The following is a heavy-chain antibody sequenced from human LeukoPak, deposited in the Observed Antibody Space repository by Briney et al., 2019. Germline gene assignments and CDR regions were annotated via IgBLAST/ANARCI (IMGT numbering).Heavy chain of an antibody. Sequence: GGSLRLSCAASEFTFTNYAMTWVRQAPGKGLEWVSSITASGGDIFHADSVKGRFTISRDNSKNTLYLQMNGLRAEDTAVYYCAKGSSDYYYDYWGQGTLVTVSA. V-gene: IGHV3-23*01. D-gene: IGHD3-22*01. CDR3: AKGSSDYYYDY. J-gene: IGHJ4*02. CDR2: ITASGGDI. CDR1: EFTFTNYA.